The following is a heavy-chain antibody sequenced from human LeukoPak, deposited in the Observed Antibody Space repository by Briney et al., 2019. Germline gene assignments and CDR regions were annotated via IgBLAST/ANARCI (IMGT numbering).Heavy chain of an antibody. CDR3: ARMGRQAVAGTSFDY. J-gene: IGHJ4*02. CDR1: GGSISSSSYY. V-gene: IGHV4-39*01. D-gene: IGHD6-19*01. Sequence: PSETLSLTCTVSGGSISSSSYYWGWIRQPPGKGLEWIGSIYYSGSTYYNPSLKSRVTISVDTSKNQFSLRLSSVTAADTAVYYCARMGRQAVAGTSFDYWGQGTLVTVSS. CDR2: IYYSGST.